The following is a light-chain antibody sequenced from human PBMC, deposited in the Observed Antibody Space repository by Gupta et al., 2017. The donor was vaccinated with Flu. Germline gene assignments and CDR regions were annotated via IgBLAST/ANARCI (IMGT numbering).Light chain of an antibody. J-gene: IGLJ2*01. CDR3: ATWIDALSGPV. CDR2: ANN. V-gene: IGLV1-44*01. Sequence: SSIGSATVDWYQQVPGMAPRLLIFANNQRPAGVPGRFSGSRSGTSASLAISGLQPEDEGDYYCATWIDALSGPVFGGGTKLVVL. CDR1: SSIGSAT.